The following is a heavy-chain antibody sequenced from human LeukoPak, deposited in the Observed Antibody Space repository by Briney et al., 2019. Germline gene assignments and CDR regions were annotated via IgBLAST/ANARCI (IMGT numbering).Heavy chain of an antibody. D-gene: IGHD2-2*01. CDR2: IYYSGST. Sequence: PSETLSLTCTVSRGSITSGDYYWNWIRQPPGKGLEWIGYIYYSGSTYYNPSLKSRVTISVDTSKNQFSLKLGSVTAADTAVYYCARSIPAASPHLDYWGQGTLVTVSS. CDR1: RGSITSGDYY. V-gene: IGHV4-30-4*08. J-gene: IGHJ4*02. CDR3: ARSIPAASPHLDY.